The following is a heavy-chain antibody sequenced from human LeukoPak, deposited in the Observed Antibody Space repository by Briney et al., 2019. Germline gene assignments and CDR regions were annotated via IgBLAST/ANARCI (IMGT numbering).Heavy chain of an antibody. V-gene: IGHV3-9*01. D-gene: IGHD3-10*01. CDR2: ISWNSGSI. J-gene: IGHJ5*02. CDR3: AKDIFPYYYGSGSGFDP. CDR1: GFTFSNYA. Sequence: GGSLRLSCAASGFTFSNYAMSWVRQAPGKGLEWVSGISWNSGSIGYADSVKGRFTISRDNAKNSLYLQMNSLRAEDTALYYCAKDIFPYYYGSGSGFDPWGQGTLVTVSS.